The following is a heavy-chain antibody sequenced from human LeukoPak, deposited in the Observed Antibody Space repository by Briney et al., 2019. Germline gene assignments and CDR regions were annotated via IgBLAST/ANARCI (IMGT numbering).Heavy chain of an antibody. CDR1: GFTFSSYE. V-gene: IGHV3-48*03. D-gene: IGHD3-3*01. CDR2: ISSSGSTI. Sequence: GSLRLSCAASGFTFSSYEMNWVRQAPGKGLEWVSYISSSGSTIYYADSVKGRFTISRDNAKNSLYLQMNSLRAEDTAVYYCARAPAYDFWSGYYPRPFDYWGQGTLVTVSS. CDR3: ARAPAYDFWSGYYPRPFDY. J-gene: IGHJ4*02.